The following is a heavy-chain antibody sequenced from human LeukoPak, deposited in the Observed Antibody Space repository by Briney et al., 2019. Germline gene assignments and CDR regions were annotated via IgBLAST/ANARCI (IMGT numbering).Heavy chain of an antibody. J-gene: IGHJ4*02. V-gene: IGHV5-51*01. Sequence: GESLKISCKGSGYSFSNSWIAWVRQMPGKGLEWMGLIYPGDSDTRYSPSFQGQVTISADKSISTAYLQWSSLKASDTAMYYCARCRDGYIVRWGQGTLVTVSS. D-gene: IGHD5-24*01. CDR3: ARCRDGYIVR. CDR1: GYSFSNSW. CDR2: IYPGDSDT.